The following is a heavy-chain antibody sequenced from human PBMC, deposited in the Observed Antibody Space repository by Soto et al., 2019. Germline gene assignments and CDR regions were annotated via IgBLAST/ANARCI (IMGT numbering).Heavy chain of an antibody. D-gene: IGHD4-17*01. V-gene: IGHV1-24*01. Sequence: ASVKVSCKVSGYTLTELSMHWVRQAPGKGLEWMGGFDPEDGETIYAQKFQGRVTMTEDTSTDTAYMELSSLRSEDTAVYYCATAAHYGGNSGWYFDLWGRGTLVTVSS. J-gene: IGHJ2*01. CDR2: FDPEDGET. CDR3: ATAAHYGGNSGWYFDL. CDR1: GYTLTELS.